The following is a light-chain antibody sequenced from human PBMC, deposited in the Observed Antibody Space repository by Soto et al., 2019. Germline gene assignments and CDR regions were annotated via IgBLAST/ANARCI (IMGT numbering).Light chain of an antibody. CDR2: DVS. CDR1: SSDVGGYNY. V-gene: IGLV2-14*03. Sequence: VSESTSQSSTFHYTSTSSDVGGYNYVSWYQHHPGKAPKLMIYDVSNRPSGVSNRFSGSKSGNTASLTISGLQPEDEADYYCCSYTTSNTRQIVFGTGTKVTVL. CDR3: CSYTTSNTRQIV. J-gene: IGLJ1*01.